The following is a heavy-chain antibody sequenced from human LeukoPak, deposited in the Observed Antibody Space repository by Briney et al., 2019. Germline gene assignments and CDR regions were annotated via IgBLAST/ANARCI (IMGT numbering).Heavy chain of an antibody. CDR3: ARPTHYMDV. V-gene: IGHV4-34*01. J-gene: IGHJ6*03. CDR1: GGSISGYY. CDR2: INHSGST. Sequence: SETLSLTCTVSGGSISGYYWSWIRQPPGKGLEWIGEINHSGSTNYNPSLKSRVTISVDTSKNQFSLKLSSVTAADTAVYYCARPTHYMDVWGKGTTVTVSS.